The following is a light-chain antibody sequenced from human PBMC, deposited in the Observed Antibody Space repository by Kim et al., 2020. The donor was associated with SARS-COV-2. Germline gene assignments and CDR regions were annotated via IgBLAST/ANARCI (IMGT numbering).Light chain of an antibody. J-gene: IGKJ4*01. CDR2: GAS. CDR1: QSVSSSY. V-gene: IGKV3-20*01. CDR3: QQYGSSPLT. Sequence: SPGARATLSCRASQSVSSSYLAWYQQTPGQAPRLLIYGASSRATGIPDRFSGSGSGTDFTLTISRLEPEDFAVYYCQQYGSSPLTFGGGTKVDIK.